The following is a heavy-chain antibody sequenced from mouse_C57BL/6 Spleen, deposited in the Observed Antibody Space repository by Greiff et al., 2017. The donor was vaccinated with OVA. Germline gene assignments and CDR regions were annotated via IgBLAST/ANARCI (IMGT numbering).Heavy chain of an antibody. Sequence: VMLVESGPGLVQPSQRLSITCTVSGFSLTSYGVHWVRQSPGKGLEWLGVIWSGGSTDYNAAFISRLSISKDNSKSQVFFKMNSLQADDTAIYYCARKRNYYGSSYAYAMDYWGQGTSVTVSS. J-gene: IGHJ4*01. CDR1: GFSLTSYG. CDR3: ARKRNYYGSSYAYAMDY. CDR2: IWSGGST. V-gene: IGHV2-2*01. D-gene: IGHD1-1*01.